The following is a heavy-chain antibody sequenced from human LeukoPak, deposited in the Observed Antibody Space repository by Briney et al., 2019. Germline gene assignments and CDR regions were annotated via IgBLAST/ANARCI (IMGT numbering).Heavy chain of an antibody. CDR3: ARGPRITIFGVVMANDAFDI. V-gene: IGHV1-2*01. CDR1: GYTFTDYF. Sequence: GASVKVSCKASGYTFTDYFMNWVRQAPGQGLEWMGWINPKSGGTVYAQKFQGRVTRTRDTSRSTAYMELSRLRFDDTVVYYCARGPRITIFGVVMANDAFDIWGQGTMVTVSS. J-gene: IGHJ3*02. CDR2: INPKSGGT. D-gene: IGHD3-3*01.